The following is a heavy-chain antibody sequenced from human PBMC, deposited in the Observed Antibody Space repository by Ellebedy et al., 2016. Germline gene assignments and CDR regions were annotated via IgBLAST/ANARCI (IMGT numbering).Heavy chain of an antibody. D-gene: IGHD3-10*01. CDR1: GFTFSSYG. Sequence: GGSLRLXXAASGFTFSSYGMHWVRQAPGKGLEWVAVISYDGSNKYYADSVKGRFTISRDNAKNTLYLQMNSLRAEDTAVYYCARDLLSSYYYGSGSGYWGQGTLVTVSS. CDR2: ISYDGSNK. J-gene: IGHJ4*02. V-gene: IGHV3-30*03. CDR3: ARDLLSSYYYGSGSGY.